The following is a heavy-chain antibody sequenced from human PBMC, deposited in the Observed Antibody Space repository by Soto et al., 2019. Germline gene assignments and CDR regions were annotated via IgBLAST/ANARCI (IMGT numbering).Heavy chain of an antibody. J-gene: IGHJ5*02. D-gene: IGHD5-18*01. Sequence: GSLSLSCSASGFTFRSYAIHWVRQAPGKGLEYVSALSGDGRSTYYADSVKGRFTVFRDNSKNTLFLQMSSLRVEDTAVYYCVKGNWAYSYNNWFDPWGQGTLVTVSS. CDR2: LSGDGRST. V-gene: IGHV3-64D*06. CDR1: GFTFRSYA. CDR3: VKGNWAYSYNNWFDP.